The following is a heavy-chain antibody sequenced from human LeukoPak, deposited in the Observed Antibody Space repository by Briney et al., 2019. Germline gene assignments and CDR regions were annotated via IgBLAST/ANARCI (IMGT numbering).Heavy chain of an antibody. CDR1: GFSFSSYS. CDR3: TREWTY. J-gene: IGHJ4*02. V-gene: IGHV3-48*02. D-gene: IGHD3/OR15-3a*01. CDR2: ISSRSGTI. Sequence: GGSLRLPCAASGFSFSSYSLNWVRQAPGKGLEWVSYISSRSGTIYYADSVKGRFTVSRDNAKNYLYLQMNSLRDDDTAVYYCTREWTYWGQGTLVTVSS.